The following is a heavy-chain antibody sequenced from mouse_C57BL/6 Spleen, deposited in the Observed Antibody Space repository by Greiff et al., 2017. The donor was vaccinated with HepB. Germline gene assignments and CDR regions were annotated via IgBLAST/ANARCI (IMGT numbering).Heavy chain of an antibody. V-gene: IGHV3-6*01. CDR2: ISYDGSN. CDR1: GYSITSGYY. D-gene: IGHD2-4*01. J-gene: IGHJ3*01. CDR3: ARDDYDDEGFAY. Sequence: ESGPGLVKPSQSLSLTCSVTGYSITSGYYWNWIRQFPGNKLEWMGYISYDGSNNYNPSLKNRISITRDTSKNQFFLKLNSVTTEDTATYYCARDDYDDEGFAYWGQGTLVTVSA.